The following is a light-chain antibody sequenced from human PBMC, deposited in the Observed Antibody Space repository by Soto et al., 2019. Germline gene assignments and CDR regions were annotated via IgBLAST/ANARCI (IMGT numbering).Light chain of an antibody. Sequence: EVVMRQSSATLSVSPRAGGTLSFRASQGIGDTLAWYQHKPGQAPRLLISGASTGATGIPARFSGSGSGTEFTLTISSLQSEDCAIYYCQLYHTLPITFAGGTKVDIK. V-gene: IGKV3-15*01. CDR1: QGIGDT. CDR3: QLYHTLPIT. J-gene: IGKJ4*01. CDR2: GAS.